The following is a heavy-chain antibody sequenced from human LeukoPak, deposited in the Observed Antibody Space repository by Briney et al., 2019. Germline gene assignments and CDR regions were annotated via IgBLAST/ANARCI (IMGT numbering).Heavy chain of an antibody. Sequence: SETQSLTCTVSGGSISSYYWSWIRQPPGKGLEWIGDIYYSGSTNYNPSLKSRVTISVDTSKNQFSLKLSSVTAADTDVYYCARGIAGSCRPDRCYYYYYYMDVWGKGTRHTVSS. CDR1: GGSISSYY. V-gene: IGHV4-59*01. J-gene: IGHJ6*03. CDR3: ARGIAGSCRPDRCYYYYYYMDV. CDR2: IYYSGST. D-gene: IGHD2-2*01.